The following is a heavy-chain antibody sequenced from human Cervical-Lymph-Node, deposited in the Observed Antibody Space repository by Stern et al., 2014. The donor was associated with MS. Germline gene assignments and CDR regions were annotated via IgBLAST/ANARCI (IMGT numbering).Heavy chain of an antibody. D-gene: IGHD2-15*01. V-gene: IGHV3-21*01. CDR3: ARLLVVAATDDDY. CDR2: ISRSSSYI. J-gene: IGHJ4*02. Sequence: EVQLVESGGGLVKPGGSLRISCAASGFTFSSYTMNWVRQAPGKGLEWVSSISRSSSYIHYADSVKGLFTISRDNAKNSLFLQMNSLRAEDTAVYYCARLLVVAATDDDYWGQGTLVTVSS. CDR1: GFTFSSYT.